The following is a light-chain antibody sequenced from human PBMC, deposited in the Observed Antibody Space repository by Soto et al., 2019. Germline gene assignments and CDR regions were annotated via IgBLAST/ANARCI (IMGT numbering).Light chain of an antibody. J-gene: IGKJ2*01. V-gene: IGKV3-20*01. CDR1: QSVSSSY. CDR2: GTS. CDR3: QQHVISVYT. Sequence: ELVLTQSPGTLSLYTGERATLSCRASQSVSSSYLAWYQQKPGQAPRLLIYGTSTSATGIPDRFSGSRSGTGFTPTIRRLETEHCTVYYCQQHVISVYTFGKRTNLPIK.